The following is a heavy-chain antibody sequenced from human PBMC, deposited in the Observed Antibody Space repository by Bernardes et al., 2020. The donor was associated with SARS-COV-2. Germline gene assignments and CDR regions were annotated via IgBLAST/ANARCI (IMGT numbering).Heavy chain of an antibody. CDR3: ARDEDTAIFFDY. CDR1: GYTFTGYY. J-gene: IGHJ4*02. Sequence: ASVKVSCKASGYTFTGYYMHWVRQAPGQGLEWMGWINPNSGGTNYAQKFQGRVTMTRDTSISTAYMELSRLRSDDTAVYYCARDEDTAIFFDYWGQGTLVTVSS. CDR2: INPNSGGT. V-gene: IGHV1-2*02. D-gene: IGHD5-18*01.